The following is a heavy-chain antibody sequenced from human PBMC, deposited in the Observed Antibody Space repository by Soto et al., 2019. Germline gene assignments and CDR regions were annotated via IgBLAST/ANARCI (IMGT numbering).Heavy chain of an antibody. V-gene: IGHV3-11*01. CDR1: RFSFSDYY. Sequence: QVQLVESGGGLVRTEGFLRISCAADRFSFSDYYMNWVRQAPGKGLEWVAYIRGNGNVTYYADSVKGRFTVSRDNANNSLYLQMNRLRVEDTAVYYCVRLNDYWGQGTLVTVSS. J-gene: IGHJ4*02. CDR3: VRLNDY. CDR2: IRGNGNVT.